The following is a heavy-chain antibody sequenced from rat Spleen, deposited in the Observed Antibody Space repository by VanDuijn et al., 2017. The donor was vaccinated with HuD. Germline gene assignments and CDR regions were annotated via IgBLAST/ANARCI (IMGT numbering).Heavy chain of an antibody. CDR1: GFSLTSYH. J-gene: IGHJ2*01. CDR2: IQSGGST. D-gene: IGHD4-1*01. V-gene: IGHV2-27*01. CDR3: ARDGGELGY. Sequence: QVQLKESEPDLVQPSQTLSLTCTVSGFSLTSYHVHWVRQPPGKGLEWMGRIQSGGSTDYNSALKSRLSISRDTSKSQVFLKMNSLQTEDTATYYCARDGGELGYWGQGVMVTVSS.